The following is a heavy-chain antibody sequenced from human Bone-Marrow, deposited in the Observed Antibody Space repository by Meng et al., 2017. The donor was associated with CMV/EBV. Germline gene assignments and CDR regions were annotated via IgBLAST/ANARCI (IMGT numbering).Heavy chain of an antibody. CDR3: ARDGGGYCSSTSCYNGWFDP. V-gene: IGHV1-46*01. Sequence: ASVKVSCKASGYTFTSYYMHWVRQAPGQGLEWMGIINPSGGSTSYAQKFQGRVTMTRDTSTSTVYMELSRLRSEDTAVYYCARDGGGYCSSTSCYNGWFDPWGQGTLVTVSS. CDR2: INPSGGST. D-gene: IGHD2-2*02. CDR1: GYTFTSYY. J-gene: IGHJ5*02.